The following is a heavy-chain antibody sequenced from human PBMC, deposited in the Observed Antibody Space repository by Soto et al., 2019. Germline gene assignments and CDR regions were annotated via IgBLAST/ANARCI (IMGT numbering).Heavy chain of an antibody. CDR1: GLLLDKYE. J-gene: IGHJ4*02. Sequence: GSLRPSRVGLGLLLDKYEMKRVRQAQGKGLAWNSNHNSSDDTTSYADTGKGPITASKDNTKISLYLQMNSLRAEDMSVYYCAGCCVTGLHFDCWGQGTLVTVSS. CDR3: AGCCVTGLHFDC. D-gene: IGHD2-21*02. V-gene: IGHV3-48*03. CDR2: HNSSDDTT.